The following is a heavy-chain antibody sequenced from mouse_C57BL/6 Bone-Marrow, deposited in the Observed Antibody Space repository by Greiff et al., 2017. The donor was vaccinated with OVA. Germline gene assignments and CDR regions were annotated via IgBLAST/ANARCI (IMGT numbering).Heavy chain of an antibody. CDR2: IFPGDGDT. CDR1: GYAFSSYW. J-gene: IGHJ3*01. CDR3: ARGAY. V-gene: IGHV1-80*01. Sequence: VKLMESGAELVKPGASVKNSCKTSGYAFSSYWMNWVKQRPGKGLEWIGQIFPGDGDTNYNGNFKGKATLTADKSSSTAYMQLSSLTSEDSAVYFCARGAYWGQGTLGTVSA.